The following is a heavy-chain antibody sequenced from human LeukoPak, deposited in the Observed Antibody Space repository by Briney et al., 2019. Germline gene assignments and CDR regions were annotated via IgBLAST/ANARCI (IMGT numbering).Heavy chain of an antibody. Sequence: GGSLRLSCAASGFTVSNTYMNWVRQAPGKGLEWVSAISGSGGSTYYADSVKGRFTISRDNSKNTLYLQMNSLRAEDTAVYYYAKGADYVWGSYRYYFDYWGQGTLVTVSS. CDR2: ISGSGGST. J-gene: IGHJ4*02. D-gene: IGHD3-16*02. CDR3: AKGADYVWGSYRYYFDY. V-gene: IGHV3-23*01. CDR1: GFTVSNTY.